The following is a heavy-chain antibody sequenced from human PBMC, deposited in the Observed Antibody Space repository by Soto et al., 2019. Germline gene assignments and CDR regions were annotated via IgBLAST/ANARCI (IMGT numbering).Heavy chain of an antibody. Sequence: QVQLQESGPGLVKPSETLSLTCTVSGASVSSASFYWSWMRQPPGKGLEWIGHIYYDGSTNYSPSLKSRVTISLDTSKNQVSLNLNSVTAADTAVYYCARAMAYEWLRINPTYYFDSWGQGTLVTVSS. CDR2: IYYDGST. J-gene: IGHJ4*02. V-gene: IGHV4-61*01. CDR3: ARAMAYEWLRINPTYYFDS. CDR1: GASVSSASFY. D-gene: IGHD5-12*01.